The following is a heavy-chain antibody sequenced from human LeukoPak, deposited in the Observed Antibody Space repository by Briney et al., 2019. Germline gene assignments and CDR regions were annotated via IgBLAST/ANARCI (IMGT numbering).Heavy chain of an antibody. D-gene: IGHD2-8*01. J-gene: IGHJ5*02. Sequence: ASVKVSCKASGYTFTNYYIHWVRQAPGQGLECMGIINPSGGSTSYAQKFQGRVTMTRDMSTSTVYMELSSLRSEDTAVYYCARGGRREYEDIVLLFDPWGQGTLVTVSS. CDR1: GYTFTNYY. CDR2: INPSGGST. V-gene: IGHV1-46*01. CDR3: ARGGRREYEDIVLLFDP.